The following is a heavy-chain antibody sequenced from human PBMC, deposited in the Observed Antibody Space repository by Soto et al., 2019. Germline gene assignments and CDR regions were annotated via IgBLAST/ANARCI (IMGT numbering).Heavy chain of an antibody. Sequence: QVQLQESGPGLVKPSETLSLTCTVSGGSISSYYWSWIRQPPGKGLEWIGHIYYSGSTTYTHSLKSRVTISVDTSKNQFSLKLSSVTAADTAVYYCAKNPCGGSGGNCYSGGYYYYYNGMDVWGQGTTVTVSS. CDR1: GGSISSYY. D-gene: IGHD2-15*01. V-gene: IGHV4-59*01. CDR2: IYYSGST. CDR3: AKNPCGGSGGNCYSGGYYYYYNGMDV. J-gene: IGHJ6*02.